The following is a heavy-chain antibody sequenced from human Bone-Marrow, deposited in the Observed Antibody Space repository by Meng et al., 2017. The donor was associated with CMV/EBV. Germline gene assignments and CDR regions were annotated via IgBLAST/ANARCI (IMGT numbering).Heavy chain of an antibody. CDR2: IIPIIGIA. J-gene: IGHJ6*02. CDR3: ARCAVSLTQYYYYGMDV. Sequence: SVKVSCKASGGTFSSYAISWVRQAPGQGLEWMGGIIPIIGIANYVQKFQGRVTITADKSTSTAYMELSSLRSEDTAAYYCARCAVSLTQYYYYGMDVWGQGTTVTVSS. V-gene: IGHV1-69*10. CDR1: GGTFSSYA. D-gene: IGHD4-23*01.